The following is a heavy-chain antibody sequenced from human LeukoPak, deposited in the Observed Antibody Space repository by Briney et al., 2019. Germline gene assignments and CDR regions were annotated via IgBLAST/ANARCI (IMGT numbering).Heavy chain of an antibody. D-gene: IGHD2-2*01. J-gene: IGHJ4*02. V-gene: IGHV3-21*01. CDR1: GCTFSSYS. CDR2: ISSSSSYI. CDR3: AREDEVVPAAIGVY. Sequence: GGSLRLSCAASGCTFSSYSMNWVREAPGKGLEWVSSISSSSSYIYYADSVKGRFTISRDNAKNSLYLQMNSLRAEDTAVYYCAREDEVVPAAIGVYWGQGTLVTVSS.